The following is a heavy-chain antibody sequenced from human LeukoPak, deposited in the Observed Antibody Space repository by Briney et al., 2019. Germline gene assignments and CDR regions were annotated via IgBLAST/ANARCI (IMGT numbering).Heavy chain of an antibody. CDR3: ARGRPRRFIVVVPAAFTIFDY. D-gene: IGHD2-2*01. V-gene: IGHV4-34*01. CDR1: GGSISSYY. J-gene: IGHJ4*02. Sequence: SETLSLTCTVSGGSISSYYWSWIRQPPGKGLEWIGEINHSGSTNYNPSLKSRVTISVDTSKNQFSLKLSSVTAADTAVYYCARGRPRRFIVVVPAAFTIFDYWGQGTLVTVSS. CDR2: INHSGST.